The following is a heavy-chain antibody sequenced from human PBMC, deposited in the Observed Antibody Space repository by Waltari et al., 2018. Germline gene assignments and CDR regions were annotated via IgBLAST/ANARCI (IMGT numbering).Heavy chain of an antibody. J-gene: IGHJ4*02. CDR1: GGSISSSNYY. CDR3: ASGGGYTNGWDY. Sequence: QPLLQESGPGLVKPSETLSLTCSVSGGSISSSNYYWGWIRQPPGKGLDWIGSIYYSGSPYYNSCLKSRVTISLDTSKNQFSLKLSSVTAADTAVYFCASGGGYTNGWDYWGQGTLVTVSS. V-gene: IGHV4-39*07. CDR2: IYYSGSP. D-gene: IGHD6-19*01.